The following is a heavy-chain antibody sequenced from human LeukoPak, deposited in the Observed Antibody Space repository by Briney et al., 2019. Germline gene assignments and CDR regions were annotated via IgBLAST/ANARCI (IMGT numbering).Heavy chain of an antibody. CDR1: GFTVSSNY. Sequence: GGSLRLSCAASGFTVSSNYMSWVRQAPGKGLEWVSVIYSGGSTYYADSVKGRFTISRDNSKNTLYLQMNSLRAEDTAVYYCARQPGGFHDAFDIWGQGTMVTVSS. D-gene: IGHD5-12*01. CDR3: ARQPGGFHDAFDI. CDR2: IYSGGST. J-gene: IGHJ3*02. V-gene: IGHV3-53*01.